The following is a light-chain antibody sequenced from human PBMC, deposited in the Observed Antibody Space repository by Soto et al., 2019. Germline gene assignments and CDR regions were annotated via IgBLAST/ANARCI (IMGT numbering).Light chain of an antibody. Sequence: QSALTQPRSVSGSPGQSVTISCTGTSSDVGGYDYVSWFQHHPGKVPKLMIYDVTKRPSGVPDRFSASKSGNTASLTISGLQAEDEADYYCCSYGGYFWVVGGGTKLTVL. CDR2: DVT. CDR3: CSYGGYFWV. CDR1: SSDVGGYDY. J-gene: IGLJ3*02. V-gene: IGLV2-11*01.